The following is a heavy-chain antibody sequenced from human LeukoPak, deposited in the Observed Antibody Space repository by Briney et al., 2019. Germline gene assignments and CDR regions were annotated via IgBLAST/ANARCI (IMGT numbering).Heavy chain of an antibody. J-gene: IGHJ4*02. CDR2: TSAYNGNT. CDR3: ARAGAPLVVPAANFDY. V-gene: IGHV1-18*04. Sequence: ASVKVSCKASGYTFTSYGISWVRQAPGQGLEWMGWTSAYNGNTNYAQKLQGRVTMTTDTSTSTAYMELRSLRSDDTAVYYCARAGAPLVVPAANFDYWGQGTLVTVSS. D-gene: IGHD2-2*01. CDR1: GYTFTSYG.